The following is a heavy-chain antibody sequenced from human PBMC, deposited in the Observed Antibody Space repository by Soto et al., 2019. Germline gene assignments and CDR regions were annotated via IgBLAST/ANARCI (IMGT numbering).Heavy chain of an antibody. CDR1: GGTFSSYA. J-gene: IGHJ5*02. Sequence: QGQLVQSGAEVKKPGSSVKVSCKASGGTFSSYAISWVRQAPGQGLEWMGGIITIFGTANYAQQFQGRVTITADQSTSKAYMGLRSLRSEDTAVHYGERRVQGSPSSFVFDPWGQETLVTV. D-gene: IGHD6-6*01. V-gene: IGHV1-69*01. CDR3: ERRVQGSPSSFVFDP. CDR2: IITIFGTA.